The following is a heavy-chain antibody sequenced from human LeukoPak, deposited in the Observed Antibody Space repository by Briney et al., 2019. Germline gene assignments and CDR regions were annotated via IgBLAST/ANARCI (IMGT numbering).Heavy chain of an antibody. CDR2: IIPIFGTA. J-gene: IGHJ4*02. Sequence: SVKVSCKASGGTFSSYAISWVRQAPGQGLEWMGGIIPIFGTANYAQKFQGRVTITADESTSTAYMELSSLRSEDTAVYYCARGNWDDYGDYGIFDYWGQGTLVTVSS. V-gene: IGHV1-69*13. CDR1: GGTFSSYA. CDR3: ARGNWDDYGDYGIFDY. D-gene: IGHD4-17*01.